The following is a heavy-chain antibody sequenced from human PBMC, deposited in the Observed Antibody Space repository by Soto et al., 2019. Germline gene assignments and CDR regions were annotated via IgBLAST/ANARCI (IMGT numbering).Heavy chain of an antibody. CDR1: GYTFTSYG. V-gene: IGHV1-18*01. CDR3: ARLKVVPAAMRNEEGYYYDYMDV. J-gene: IGHJ6*03. D-gene: IGHD2-2*01. Sequence: QVQLVQSGAEVKKPGASVKVSCKASGYTFTSYGISWVRQAPGQGLEWMGWISAYNGNTNYAQKLQGRVTMTTDTSTSTAEMELRSLISDDTAVYYCARLKVVPAAMRNEEGYYYDYMDVWGKGTTVTVSS. CDR2: ISAYNGNT.